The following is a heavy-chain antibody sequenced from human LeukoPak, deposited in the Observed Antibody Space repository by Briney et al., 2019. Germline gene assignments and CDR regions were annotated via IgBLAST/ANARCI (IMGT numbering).Heavy chain of an antibody. CDR3: ARVGGTNYYYYGMDV. CDR1: GFTFSSYA. Sequence: GGSLRLSCEASGFTFSSYAMHWVRQAPGKGLEWVAVISYDGSNKYYADSVKGRFTISRDNSKNTLYLQMNSLRAEDTAVYYCARVGGTNYYYYGMDVWGQGNTVTVSS. D-gene: IGHD1-1*01. CDR2: ISYDGSNK. J-gene: IGHJ6*02. V-gene: IGHV3-30-3*01.